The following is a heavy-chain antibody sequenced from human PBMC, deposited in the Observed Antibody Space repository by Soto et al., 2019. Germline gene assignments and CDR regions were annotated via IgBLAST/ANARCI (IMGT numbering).Heavy chain of an antibody. CDR1: GGTFSSYA. J-gene: IGHJ6*02. CDR3: ARARNILTGYYYYYGMDV. Sequence: QVQLVQSGAEVKKPGSSVKVSCKASGGTFSSYAISWVRQAPGQGLEWMGGIIPIFGTANYAQKFQGRVTITADESTSTAYMELSSLRSEDTAAYYCARARNILTGYYYYYGMDVWGQGTTVTVSS. CDR2: IIPIFGTA. D-gene: IGHD3-9*01. V-gene: IGHV1-69*01.